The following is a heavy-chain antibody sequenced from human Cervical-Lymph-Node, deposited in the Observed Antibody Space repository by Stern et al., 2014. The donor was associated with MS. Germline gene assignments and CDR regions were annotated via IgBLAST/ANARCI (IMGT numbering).Heavy chain of an antibody. D-gene: IGHD3-22*01. Sequence: QITLKESGPALVKPTQTLTLTCTFSGFSLRTSGMRVSWIRQPPGKAPEWLARIDWDDEKFYSPSLKTRLTISKDTSKNQVVLTMTNMDPVDTATYYCARTPYYFDSSGLDDGFDIWGQGTMVTVSS. CDR2: IDWDDEK. J-gene: IGHJ3*02. CDR3: ARTPYYFDSSGLDDGFDI. CDR1: GFSLRTSGMR. V-gene: IGHV2-70*04.